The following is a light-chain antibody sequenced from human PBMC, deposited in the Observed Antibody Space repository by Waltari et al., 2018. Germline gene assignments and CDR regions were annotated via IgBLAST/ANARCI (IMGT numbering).Light chain of an antibody. Sequence: QSALTQPASVSGSPGQSITISCTGINGDVGGYYYVSWYQQYPGKAHKLLIYVVSHRPTGVASRFSASKSGNTAFLTSFGLQTDDEADYYCTSYRSTNTRVIFGGGTKLAVL. J-gene: IGLJ2*01. V-gene: IGLV2-14*03. CDR2: VVS. CDR3: TSYRSTNTRVI. CDR1: NGDVGGYYY.